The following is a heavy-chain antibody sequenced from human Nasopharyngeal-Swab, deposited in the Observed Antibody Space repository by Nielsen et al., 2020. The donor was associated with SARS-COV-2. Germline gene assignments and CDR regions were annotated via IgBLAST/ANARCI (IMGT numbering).Heavy chain of an antibody. V-gene: IGHV3-48*04. CDR2: ISSSSSTI. D-gene: IGHD6-13*01. CDR3: ARAAAGTGYYYYMDV. Sequence: GGSLRLSCAASGFTFSSYSMNWVRQAPGKGLEWVSYISSSSSTIYYADSVKGRFTISRDNAKNSLYLQMNSLRAEDTAVYYCARAAAGTGYYYYMDVWGKGTTVTVSS. CDR1: GFTFSSYS. J-gene: IGHJ6*03.